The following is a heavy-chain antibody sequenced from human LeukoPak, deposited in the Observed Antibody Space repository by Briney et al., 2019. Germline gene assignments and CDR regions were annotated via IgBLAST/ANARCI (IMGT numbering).Heavy chain of an antibody. CDR3: ARRGGSGYLDY. J-gene: IGHJ4*02. V-gene: IGHV3-30*03. CDR1: GFTFSSYG. Sequence: GGSLRLSCAASGFTFSSYGMHWVRQAPGKGLEWVPVISYDGSKEYCADSVKGRFTISRDNSKNTLFLQMNSLSPEDTAVYYCARRGGSGYLDYWGQGTLVTVSS. D-gene: IGHD2-15*01. CDR2: ISYDGSKE.